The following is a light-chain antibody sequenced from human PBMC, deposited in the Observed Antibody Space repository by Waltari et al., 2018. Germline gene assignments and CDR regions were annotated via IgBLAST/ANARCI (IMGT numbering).Light chain of an antibody. CDR1: QSVSSNY. Sequence: EIVLTQSPGTLSLSPGERATLSCRATQSVSSNYLAWYQHKPGQAPRLLIYDASNRATGIPDRFSCSGSGTDFTLTISRLVPEYFAVYYCQQYGSSPLTFGGGTKVEIK. J-gene: IGKJ4*01. CDR2: DAS. V-gene: IGKV3-20*01. CDR3: QQYGSSPLT.